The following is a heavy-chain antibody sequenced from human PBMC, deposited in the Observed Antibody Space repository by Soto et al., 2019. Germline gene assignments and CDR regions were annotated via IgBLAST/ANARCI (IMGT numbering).Heavy chain of an antibody. V-gene: IGHV4-59*01. Sequence: PSETLSLTCTVSGGSISSYCLSWILQPPDKGLEWVGYIYYSGSTNYNPSLKSRVTISVDTSKNQFSLKLSSVTAADTAVYYCARAISSSWYTKGYYYGMDVWGQGTTVTVSS. CDR2: IYYSGST. D-gene: IGHD6-13*01. CDR3: ARAISSSWYTKGYYYGMDV. J-gene: IGHJ6*02. CDR1: GGSISSYC.